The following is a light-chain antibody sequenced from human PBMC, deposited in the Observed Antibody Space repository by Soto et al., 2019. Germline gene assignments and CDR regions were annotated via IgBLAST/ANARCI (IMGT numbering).Light chain of an antibody. CDR2: DIY. Sequence: QSALTQPPSASGSPGQSVAISCTGTSSDVGGYNYVSWYQQHPGKAPKLILYDIYKRPSGVPDRFSGSKSGNTASLTISGLQAEDETDYYCCSHAGNSVVFGTGTKLTVL. CDR3: CSHAGNSVV. CDR1: SSDVGGYNY. V-gene: IGLV2-8*01. J-gene: IGLJ1*01.